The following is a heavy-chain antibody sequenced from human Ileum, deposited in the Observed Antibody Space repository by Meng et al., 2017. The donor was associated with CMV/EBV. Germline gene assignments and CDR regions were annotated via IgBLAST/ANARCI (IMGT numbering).Heavy chain of an antibody. Sequence: CRHSDMTGVRKTPGKGLEWLASISGPDEVPCYADSLKGRFTISRDNSKNTVDLQMDSLNAEDTATYYCATAPYAYVWGSSRTLDYWGQGTLVTVSS. D-gene: IGHD3-16*02. CDR1: CRHSD. CDR2: ISGPDEVP. CDR3: ATAPYAYVWGSSRTLDY. J-gene: IGHJ4*02. V-gene: IGHV3-23*01.